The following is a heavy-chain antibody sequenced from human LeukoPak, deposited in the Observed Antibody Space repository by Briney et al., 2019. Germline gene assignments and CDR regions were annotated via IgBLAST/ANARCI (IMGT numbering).Heavy chain of an antibody. D-gene: IGHD5-12*01. CDR1: GGTFSSYA. CDR3: ARNIVATIFSPFDY. V-gene: IGHV1-69*05. Sequence: ASVKVSCKASGGTFSSYAISWVRQAPGQGLEWMGRIIPIFGTANYAQKFQGRVTITTDESTNTAYMELSSLRSEDTAVYYCARNIVATIFSPFDYWGQGTLVTVSS. J-gene: IGHJ4*02. CDR2: IIPIFGTA.